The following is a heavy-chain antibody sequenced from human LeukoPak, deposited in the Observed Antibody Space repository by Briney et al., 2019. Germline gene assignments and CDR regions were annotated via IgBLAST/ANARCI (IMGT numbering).Heavy chain of an antibody. CDR1: GFTFNSYA. CDR2: ISGSGGST. J-gene: IGHJ4*02. V-gene: IGHV3-23*01. Sequence: GGSLRLSCAASGFTFNSYAMTWVRQAPGKGLEWVSVISGSGGSTYYADSVKGRFPISIDNSKNTLYLQMNSLRAEDTAVYCATESYGAFDYWGQGTLVTVSS. D-gene: IGHD3-10*01. CDR3: ATESYGAFDY.